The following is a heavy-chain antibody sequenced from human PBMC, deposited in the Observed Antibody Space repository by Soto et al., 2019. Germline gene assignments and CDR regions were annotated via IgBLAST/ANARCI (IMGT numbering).Heavy chain of an antibody. V-gene: IGHV4-39*02. D-gene: IGHD2-15*01. CDR2: IYYAGNT. CDR3: AREGGRYCSGGSCQVDY. J-gene: IGHJ4*02. Sequence: QLQLQESGPGLVKPSETLSLTCTVSGGSISSSSYYWGWIRQPPGKGLEWIGSIYYAGNTYYTPSLKSRATRSVDTSKNQFSLKRSSVTAADTAVYYCAREGGRYCSGGSCQVDYWGQGTLVTVSS. CDR1: GGSISSSSYY.